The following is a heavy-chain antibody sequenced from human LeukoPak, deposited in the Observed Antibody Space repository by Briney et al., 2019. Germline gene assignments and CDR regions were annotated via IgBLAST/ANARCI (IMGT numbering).Heavy chain of an antibody. J-gene: IGHJ5*01. V-gene: IGHV4-59*08. CDR1: GGSIISYY. CDR2: IYYSGST. CDR3: ARHSSEVDIVWFDY. D-gene: IGHD5-12*01. Sequence: PSETLSLTCTVSGGSIISYYRSWIRQPPGKGLEWIGYIYYSGSTNYNPSLKSRVTISVDTSKNQFSLKLSSVTAADTAVYYCARHSSEVDIVWFDYWGQGTLVTVSS.